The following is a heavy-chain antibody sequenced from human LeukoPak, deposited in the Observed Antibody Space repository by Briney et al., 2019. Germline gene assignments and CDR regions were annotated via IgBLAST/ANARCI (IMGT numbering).Heavy chain of an antibody. Sequence: PGGSLRLSCAASGFTFSSYEMNWVRQAPGKGLEWVPYISSSGSTIYYADSVKGRFTISRDSAKNSLYLQMNSLRAEDTAVYYCVVGDYYDSSGYYRAFQHWGQGTLVTVSS. J-gene: IGHJ1*01. CDR3: VVGDYYDSSGYYRAFQH. CDR2: ISSSGSTI. D-gene: IGHD3-22*01. V-gene: IGHV3-48*03. CDR1: GFTFSSYE.